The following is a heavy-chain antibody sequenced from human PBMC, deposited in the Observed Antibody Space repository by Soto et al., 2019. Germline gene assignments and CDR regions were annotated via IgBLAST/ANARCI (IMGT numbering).Heavy chain of an antibody. D-gene: IGHD3-3*01. CDR3: ARGSYYVFLSGLTSYGVDV. CDR2: MNPNSGNT. V-gene: IGHV1-8*01. CDR1: GYTFTSYD. J-gene: IGHJ6*02. Sequence: ASVKVSCKASGYTFTSYDINWVRQATGQGLEWMGWMNPNSGNTGYAQKFQGRVTMTRNTSISTAYMELSSLRSEDTAVYYCARGSYYVFLSGLTSYGVDVWCQATTVTVSS.